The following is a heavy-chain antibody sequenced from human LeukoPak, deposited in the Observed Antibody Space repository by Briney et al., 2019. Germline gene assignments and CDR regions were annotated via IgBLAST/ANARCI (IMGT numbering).Heavy chain of an antibody. Sequence: PSKTLSLTCAVYGGSFSGYYWSWIRQPPGKGLEWIGEINHSGSTNYNPSLKSRVTISVDTSKNQFSLKLSSVTAADTAVYYCARDPIAAAAPYWGQGTLVTVSS. CDR1: GGSFSGYY. V-gene: IGHV4-34*01. CDR3: ARDPIAAAAPY. J-gene: IGHJ4*02. CDR2: INHSGST. D-gene: IGHD6-13*01.